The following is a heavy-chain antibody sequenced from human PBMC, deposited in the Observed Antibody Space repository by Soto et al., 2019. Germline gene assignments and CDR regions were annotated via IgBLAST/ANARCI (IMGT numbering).Heavy chain of an antibody. Sequence: QVQLVESGGGVVQPGRSLRLSCAGSGFNFSNYGMHWVRQAPGKGLQWVAVISYDGSKKYYVDSVKGRFTISRDNSKNTLYLQLSSLRAADTAVYYSLLALDGSGGGSASWVQGTLVTVSS. CDR2: ISYDGSKK. CDR1: GFNFSNYG. CDR3: LLALDGSGGGSAS. D-gene: IGHD2-15*01. V-gene: IGHV3-30*03. J-gene: IGHJ5*02.